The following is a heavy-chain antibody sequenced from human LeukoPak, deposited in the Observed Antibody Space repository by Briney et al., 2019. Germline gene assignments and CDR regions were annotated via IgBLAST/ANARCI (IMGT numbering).Heavy chain of an antibody. V-gene: IGHV4-34*01. CDR1: GGSFSGYY. D-gene: IGHD3-10*01. J-gene: IGHJ4*02. CDR3: ARFYVVRGVIRHGFGY. CDR2: IKHSGST. Sequence: SETLSLTCAVYGGSFSGYYWSWIRQPPGKGLEWIGEIKHSGSTNYNPSLKSRVTISVDTSKNQFSLKLSSVTAADTAVYYCARFYVVRGVIRHGFGYWGQGTLVTVSS.